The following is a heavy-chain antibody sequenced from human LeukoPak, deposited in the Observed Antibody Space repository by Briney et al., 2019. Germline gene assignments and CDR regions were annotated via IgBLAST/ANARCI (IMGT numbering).Heavy chain of an antibody. CDR1: GFTFSSYA. J-gene: IGHJ4*02. CDR2: ISGSGGST. CDR3: AKDYLPDIVVVPAAMGD. V-gene: IGHV3-23*01. D-gene: IGHD2-2*01. Sequence: GGSLRLSCAASGFTFSSYAMSWVRQAPGKGLEWVSAISGSGGSTYYADSVKGRFTISRDNSKNTLYLQMNSLRAEDTAVYYCAKDYLPDIVVVPAAMGDWGQGTLVTVSS.